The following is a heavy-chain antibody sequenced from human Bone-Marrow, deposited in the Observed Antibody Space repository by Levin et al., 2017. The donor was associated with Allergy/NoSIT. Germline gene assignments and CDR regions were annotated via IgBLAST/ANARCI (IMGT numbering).Heavy chain of an antibody. CDR3: ARQLGNFWSGYNYFDY. D-gene: IGHD3-3*01. CDR2: ISSSGSTI. V-gene: IGHV3-48*03. J-gene: IGHJ4*02. CDR1: GFTFSSYE. Sequence: GESLKISCAASGFTFSSYEMNWVRQAPGKGLEWVSYISSSGSTIYYADSVKGRFTISRDNAKNSLYLQMNSLRAEETAVYYCARQLGNFWSGYNYFDYWGQGTLVTVSS.